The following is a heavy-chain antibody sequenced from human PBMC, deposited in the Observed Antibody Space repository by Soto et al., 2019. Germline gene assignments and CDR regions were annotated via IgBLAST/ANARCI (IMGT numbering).Heavy chain of an antibody. J-gene: IGHJ4*02. V-gene: IGHV1-2*02. D-gene: IGHD1-1*01. CDR3: ARGSTGTTSYFDY. CDR2: INPNSGGT. CDR1: GYTFTGYY. Sequence: QVQLVQSGAEVKKPGASVKVSCKASGYTFTGYYLHWVRQAPGQGLEWMGWINPNSGGTNYAQKFQGRVTMTRDTSISTASMELRRLRSDDTAVYYCARGSTGTTSYFDYWGQGNLVTVSS.